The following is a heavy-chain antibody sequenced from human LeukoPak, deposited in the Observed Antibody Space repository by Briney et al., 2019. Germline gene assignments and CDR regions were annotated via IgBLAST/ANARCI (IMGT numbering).Heavy chain of an antibody. Sequence: PSETLSLTCTVSGGSISSSSYYWGWIRQPPGKGLEWIGSIYYSGSTYYNPSLKSRVTISVDTSKNQFSLKLSSVTAADTAVYYCARGLDWFDPWGQGTLVTVSS. CDR3: ARGLDWFDP. D-gene: IGHD5-12*01. CDR1: GGSISSSSYY. CDR2: IYYSGST. V-gene: IGHV4-39*07. J-gene: IGHJ5*02.